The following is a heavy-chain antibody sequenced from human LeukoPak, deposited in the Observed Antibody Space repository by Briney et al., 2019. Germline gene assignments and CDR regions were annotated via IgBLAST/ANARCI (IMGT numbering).Heavy chain of an antibody. D-gene: IGHD2-21*02. CDR3: ARTLTVCGGDCYNDFNL. J-gene: IGHJ3*01. CDR1: GFPLSSYA. Sequence: PGGSLRLSCGAPGFPLSSYAMTSVRQAPGKGLEWVSGSSGSGGNTYYADSVEGRFTIPRDNSKNTLYLQRNSVRAEDTAVYYCARTLTVCGGDCYNDFNLWGQGTMVTVSS. V-gene: IGHV3-23*01. CDR2: SSGSGGNT.